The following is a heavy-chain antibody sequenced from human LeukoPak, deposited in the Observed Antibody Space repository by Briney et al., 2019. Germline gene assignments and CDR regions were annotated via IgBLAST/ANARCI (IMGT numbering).Heavy chain of an antibody. J-gene: IGHJ3*02. CDR2: IYSGGST. CDR3: ARVRHGPGSDAFDI. D-gene: IGHD2-15*01. V-gene: IGHV3-66*02. CDR1: GFTLSSNY. Sequence: GGSLRLSCAASGFTLSSNYMSWVRQAPGKGLEWGSVIYSGGSTYYADSVKGRFTISRDNSKNTLYLQMNSLRAEDTAVYYCARVRHGPGSDAFDIWGQGTMVTVSS.